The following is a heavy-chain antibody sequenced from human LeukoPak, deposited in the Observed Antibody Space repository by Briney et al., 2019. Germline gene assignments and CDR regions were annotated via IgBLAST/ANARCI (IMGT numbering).Heavy chain of an antibody. CDR1: GVSVNSRTFF. D-gene: IGHD2-8*01. CDR2: VYSTGNV. J-gene: IGHJ4*02. V-gene: IGHV4-39*02. CDR3: VRGAMVSKPGDF. Sequence: SETLSLTCSVSGVSVNSRTFFWNWVRQPPGEGLEWIGSVYSTGNVYQSPSLQSRAAISVDASNNSFSLTLQSVTAADTAAYFCVRGAMVSKPGDFWGPGTLVIVSS.